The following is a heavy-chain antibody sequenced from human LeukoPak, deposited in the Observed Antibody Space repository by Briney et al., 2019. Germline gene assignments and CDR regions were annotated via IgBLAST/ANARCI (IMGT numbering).Heavy chain of an antibody. CDR3: ARVDRAVAGTIDY. Sequence: SETLSLTCTVSGGSISSYFWSWIRQPPGKGLEWIGYIYYSGSTNYNPSLKSRVTMSVDTSKNQFSLKLSSVTAADTAVYYCARVDRAVAGTIDYWGQGTLVTVSS. D-gene: IGHD6-19*01. V-gene: IGHV4-59*12. CDR1: GGSISSYF. J-gene: IGHJ4*02. CDR2: IYYSGST.